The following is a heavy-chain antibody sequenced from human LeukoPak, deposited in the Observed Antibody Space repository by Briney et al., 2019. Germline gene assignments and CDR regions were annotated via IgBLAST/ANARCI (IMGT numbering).Heavy chain of an antibody. Sequence: SXTLSLTCTVSGDSISSYYWSWIRQPAGKGLEWIGRIYTSGSTNYNPSLKSRVTMSVDTSKNQFSLKLSPVTAADTAVYYCARDVGDFWSGYYTDYYYYMDVWGKGTTVTVSS. CDR1: GDSISSYY. V-gene: IGHV4-4*07. D-gene: IGHD3-3*01. J-gene: IGHJ6*03. CDR3: ARDVGDFWSGYYTDYYYYMDV. CDR2: IYTSGST.